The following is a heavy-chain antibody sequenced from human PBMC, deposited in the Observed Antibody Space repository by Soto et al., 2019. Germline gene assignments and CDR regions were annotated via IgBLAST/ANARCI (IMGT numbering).Heavy chain of an antibody. CDR3: ARVYRDNDILTGYYSEPD. D-gene: IGHD3-9*01. Sequence: SETLSLTCAVYGGSFSGYYWSWIRQPPGKGLEWIGEISHSGTTNYNPSLKSRVTMSVDRSKNQFSLNLSSVTAADTAVYYCARVYRDNDILTGYYSEPDWGQGTLVTVSS. CDR2: ISHSGTT. CDR1: GGSFSGYY. V-gene: IGHV4-34*01. J-gene: IGHJ4*02.